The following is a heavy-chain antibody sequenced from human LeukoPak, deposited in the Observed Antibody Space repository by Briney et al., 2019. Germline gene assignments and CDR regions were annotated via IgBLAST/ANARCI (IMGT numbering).Heavy chain of an antibody. CDR2: ISGSGGST. J-gene: IGHJ5*02. D-gene: IGHD6-19*01. Sequence: GGSLRLSCAASGFTFSSYAMSWVRQAPGKGLEWVSAISGSGGSTYYADSVKGRFTISRDNSKNTLYLQMNSLRAEDTAVYDCAKPAVAGTIRNWFDPWGQGTLVTVSS. CDR3: AKPAVAGTIRNWFDP. CDR1: GFTFSSYA. V-gene: IGHV3-23*01.